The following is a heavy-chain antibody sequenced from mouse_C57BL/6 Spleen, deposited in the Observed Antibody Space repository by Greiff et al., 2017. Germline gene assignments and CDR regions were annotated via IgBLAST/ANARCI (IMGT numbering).Heavy chain of an antibody. V-gene: IGHV1-80*01. J-gene: IGHJ4*01. CDR3: ARWDGNYPYAMDY. CDR2: IYPGDGDT. D-gene: IGHD2-1*01. Sequence: QVQLQQSGAELVKPGASVKISCKASGYAFSSYWMNWVKQRPGKGLEWIGQIYPGDGDTNYNGTFKGKATLTADKSSSTAYMQLSSLTSEDSAVYFCARWDGNYPYAMDYWGQGTSVTVSS. CDR1: GYAFSSYW.